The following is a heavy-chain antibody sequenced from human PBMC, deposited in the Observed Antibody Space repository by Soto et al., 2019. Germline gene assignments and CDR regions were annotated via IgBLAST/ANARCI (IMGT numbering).Heavy chain of an antibody. CDR1: GFTFSSYA. Sequence: EVQLLESGGGLVQPGGSLRLSCAASGFTFSSYAMSWARQAPGKGLEWVSAISGRGGSTSYADSVKGRFTISRDNSKNKLYLQMNSLSAAYTAVYYCAKEQLADEYFQPWGQGTLFTVSS. CDR3: AKEQLADEYFQP. J-gene: IGHJ1*01. CDR2: ISGRGGST. D-gene: IGHD6-13*01. V-gene: IGHV3-23*01.